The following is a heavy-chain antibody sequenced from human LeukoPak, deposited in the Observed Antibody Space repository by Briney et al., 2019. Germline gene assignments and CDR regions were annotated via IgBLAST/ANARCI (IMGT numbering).Heavy chain of an antibody. CDR1: GFTFSSYW. Sequence: GGSLRLSCAASGFTFSSYWMAWVRQAPGKGLEWVANLNQDGSAKYYVDSVKGRFTISRDNANNSLLLQMNSLRAEDTAVYYCASSGSGLINWGQGTLVTVSS. J-gene: IGHJ4*02. V-gene: IGHV3-7*02. CDR2: LNQDGSAK. CDR3: ASSGSGLIN. D-gene: IGHD6-19*01.